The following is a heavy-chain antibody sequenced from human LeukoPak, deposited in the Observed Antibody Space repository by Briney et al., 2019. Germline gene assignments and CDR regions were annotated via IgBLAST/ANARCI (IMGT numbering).Heavy chain of an antibody. CDR3: ARGRRLIVVGHYYYYMDV. V-gene: IGHV4-34*01. D-gene: IGHD3-22*01. J-gene: IGHJ6*03. Sequence: PSETLSLTCAVYGGSFSGYYWSWIRQPPGKGLEWIGEINHSGSTNYNPSLKSRVTISVDTSKNQFSLNLSSVTAADTAVYYCARGRRLIVVGHYYYYMDVWGKGTTVTVSS. CDR1: GGSFSGYY. CDR2: INHSGST.